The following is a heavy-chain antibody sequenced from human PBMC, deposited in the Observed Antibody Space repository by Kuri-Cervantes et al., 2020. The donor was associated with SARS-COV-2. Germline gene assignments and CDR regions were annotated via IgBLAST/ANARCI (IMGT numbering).Heavy chain of an antibody. CDR2: IYHSGST. Sequence: GSLRLSCTVSGYSISSGYYWGWIRQPPGKGLEWIGSIYHSGSTNYNPSLKSRVTISVDTSKNQFSLKLSSVTAADPAVYYSAGVRRHYDISAYYLNWFDPWGQGTLVTVSS. J-gene: IGHJ5*02. D-gene: IGHD3-22*01. CDR1: GYSISSGYY. V-gene: IGHV4-38-2*02. CDR3: AGVRRHYDISAYYLNWFDP.